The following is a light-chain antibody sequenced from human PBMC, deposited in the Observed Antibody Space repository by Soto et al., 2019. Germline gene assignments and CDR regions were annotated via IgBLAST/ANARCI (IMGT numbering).Light chain of an antibody. CDR1: LSLGSN. Sequence: EIIVTQSPATLSVSPGERATLSCRASLSLGSNLAWYQHKPGQAPRLLIYGASTRATDIPARFSGSGSGTDFTLTISSLLSEDFAVYYCQQSNNWSPPITFGQGTRLEIK. CDR3: QQSNNWSPPIT. V-gene: IGKV3-15*01. CDR2: GAS. J-gene: IGKJ5*01.